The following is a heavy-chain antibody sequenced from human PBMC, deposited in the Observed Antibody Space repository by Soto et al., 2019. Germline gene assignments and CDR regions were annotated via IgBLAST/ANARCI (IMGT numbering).Heavy chain of an antibody. V-gene: IGHV3-53*01. CDR2: IYSGGST. Sequence: SCVASGFTVSSNYMSWVRQAPGKGLEWVSVIYSGGSTYYADSVKGRFTISRDNSKNTLYLQMNSLRAEDTAVYYCASSGWYEGYFDYWGQGTLVTVSS. CDR1: GFTVSSNY. CDR3: ASSGWYEGYFDY. D-gene: IGHD6-19*01. J-gene: IGHJ4*02.